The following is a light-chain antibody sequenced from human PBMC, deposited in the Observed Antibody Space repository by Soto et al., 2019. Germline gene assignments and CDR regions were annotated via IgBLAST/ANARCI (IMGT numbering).Light chain of an antibody. J-gene: IGKJ1*01. CDR2: AAS. Sequence: DIQMTQSPSSLSASVGDRVTITCRASQSISRYLNWYQQKQGKAPKXLIYAASSLQSGVPSRFSGSGSGTDGTITISSLKPEDGTTYYCQQSYSTPQTFGQGTKVDIK. V-gene: IGKV1-39*01. CDR1: QSISRY. CDR3: QQSYSTPQT.